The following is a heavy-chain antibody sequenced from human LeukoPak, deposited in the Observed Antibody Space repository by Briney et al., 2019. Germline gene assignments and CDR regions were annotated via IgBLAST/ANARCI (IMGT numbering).Heavy chain of an antibody. CDR3: ARVGTDYYDSSGYYFFDY. J-gene: IGHJ4*02. CDR2: IYYSGST. V-gene: IGHV4-30-4*01. D-gene: IGHD3-22*01. Sequence: SETLSLTCTVSGGSISSGDYYWSWIRQPSGKGLEWIGYIYYSGSTYYNPSLKSRVTISVDTSKNQFSLKLSSVTAADTAVYYCARVGTDYYDSSGYYFFDYWGQGTLVTVSS. CDR1: GGSISSGDYY.